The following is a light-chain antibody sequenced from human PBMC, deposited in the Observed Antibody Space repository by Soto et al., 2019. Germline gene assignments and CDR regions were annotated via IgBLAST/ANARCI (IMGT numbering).Light chain of an antibody. V-gene: IGLV1-47*01. CDR1: SSNTGSNY. CDR2: RNK. Sequence: QSVLPQPPSASGTPGQRVPIPCSGSSSNTGSNYVYWYQQLPGTAPKLLIYRNKQRPSGVPDRFSGSKSGTSASLAISGLRSEDEADYYCAAWDDSLSGRVFGGGTKLTVL. CDR3: AAWDDSLSGRV. J-gene: IGLJ3*02.